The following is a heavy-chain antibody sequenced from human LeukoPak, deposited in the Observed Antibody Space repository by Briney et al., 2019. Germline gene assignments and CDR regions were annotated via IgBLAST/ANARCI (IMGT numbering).Heavy chain of an antibody. Sequence: GGSLRLSCAASGFTFSNYGMHWVRQAPGKGLEWVANIKQDGSEKYYVDSVKGRFTISRDNAKNSLYLQMNSLRAEDTAVYYCANIWFGELLFHPWGQGTLVTVSS. CDR2: IKQDGSEK. V-gene: IGHV3-7*01. CDR3: ANIWFGELLFHP. CDR1: GFTFSNYG. J-gene: IGHJ5*02. D-gene: IGHD3-10*01.